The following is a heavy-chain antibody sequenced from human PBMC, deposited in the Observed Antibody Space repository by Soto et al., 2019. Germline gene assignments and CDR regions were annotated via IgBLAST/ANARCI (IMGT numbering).Heavy chain of an antibody. V-gene: IGHV3-33*01. J-gene: IGHJ4*02. Sequence: PGGSLRLSCAESGFTFSSYGMHWVRQAPSKGLEWVAVIWYDGSNKYYADSVKGRFTISRDNSKNTLYLQMNSLRAEDTAVYYCARDRTVTSVRGGVVLGYWGQGTLVTVSS. D-gene: IGHD4-17*01. CDR2: IWYDGSNK. CDR3: ARDRTVTSVRGGVVLGY. CDR1: GFTFSSYG.